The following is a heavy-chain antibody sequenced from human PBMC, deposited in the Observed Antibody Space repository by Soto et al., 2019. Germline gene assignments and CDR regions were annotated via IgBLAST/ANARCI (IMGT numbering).Heavy chain of an antibody. D-gene: IGHD6-19*01. CDR2: IGTAGDT. Sequence: GGSLRLSCAASGFTFSSYDMHWVRQATGKGLEWVSAIGTAGDTYYPGSVKGRFTISRENAKNSLYLLMNSLRAGDTAVYYCARAAVAVAGTGKIRYYYCGMDVWGQGTTVTVSS. V-gene: IGHV3-13*01. J-gene: IGHJ6*02. CDR1: GFTFSSYD. CDR3: ARAAVAVAGTGKIRYYYCGMDV.